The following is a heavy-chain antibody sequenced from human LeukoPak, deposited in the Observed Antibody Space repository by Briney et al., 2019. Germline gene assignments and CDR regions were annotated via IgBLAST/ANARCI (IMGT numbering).Heavy chain of an antibody. D-gene: IGHD6-19*01. CDR1: GFTFSSYA. CDR3: ARTGEQWLVLRPLNY. Sequence: SGGSLRLSCAASGFTFSSYAMSWVRQAPGKGLEGVSAISGSGGSTYYADSVKGRFTISRDNSKNTLYLQMNSLRAEDTAVYYCARTGEQWLVLRPLNYWGQGTLVTVSS. CDR2: ISGSGGST. J-gene: IGHJ4*02. V-gene: IGHV3-23*01.